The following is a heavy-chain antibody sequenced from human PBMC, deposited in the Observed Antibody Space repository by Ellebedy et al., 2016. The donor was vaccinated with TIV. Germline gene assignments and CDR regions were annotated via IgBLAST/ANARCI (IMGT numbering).Heavy chain of an antibody. D-gene: IGHD3-22*01. J-gene: IGHJ4*02. CDR3: ARSYDSSGYYFDY. V-gene: IGHV1-2*02. CDR1: GYTFTGYY. CDR2: INPNSGGK. Sequence: AASVKVSCKASGYTFTGYYLHWVRQAPGQGLEWMGWINPNSGGKNYAQKFQGRVTMTRDTSTSTVYMKLSSLRSEDTAVYYCARSYDSSGYYFDYWGQGTLVTVSS.